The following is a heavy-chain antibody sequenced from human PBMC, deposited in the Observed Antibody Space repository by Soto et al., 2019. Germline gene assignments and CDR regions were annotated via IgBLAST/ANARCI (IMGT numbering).Heavy chain of an antibody. D-gene: IGHD2-15*01. CDR3: AKDMARLTVYRSVDY. V-gene: IGHV3-9*01. Sequence: SRSLSCAAAGFTFDDFAMRWVRPAQGKGLEWVSCISWNSGSIGYADSVAGRFTISRDTAKNSLYLQVDSVRADETGLYYCAKDMARLTVYRSVDYLGQGTKGTVSS. J-gene: IGHJ4*02. CDR1: GFTFDDFA. CDR2: ISWNSGSI.